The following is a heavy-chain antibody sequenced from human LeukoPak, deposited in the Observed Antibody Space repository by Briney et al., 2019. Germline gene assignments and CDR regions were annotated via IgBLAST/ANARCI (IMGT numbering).Heavy chain of an antibody. V-gene: IGHV3-23*01. J-gene: IGHJ4*02. CDR3: AKDAIGQYRPYYFDH. CDR2: ISGSGGST. D-gene: IGHD3-16*02. CDR1: GFSFSNFA. Sequence: GGSLRLSCEVSGFSFSNFAMSWVRQAAGKGLEWVSAISGSGGSTYYAESVQGRFTISRDNYKNTLYLQMNSLRAEDTAVYYCAKDAIGQYRPYYFDHWGQGTLVPVSS.